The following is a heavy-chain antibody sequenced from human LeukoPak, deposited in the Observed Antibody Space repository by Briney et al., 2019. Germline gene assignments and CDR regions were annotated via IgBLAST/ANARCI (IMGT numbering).Heavy chain of an antibody. V-gene: IGHV3-66*01. D-gene: IGHD6-13*01. CDR1: GFTVSSNY. J-gene: IGHJ4*02. Sequence: GGSLRLSCAASGFTVSSNYMSWVRQAPGKGLEWVSVIYSCGSTYYADSVKGRFTISRDNSKNTLYLQMNSLRAEDTAVYYCARDLDPSIAAAGAIFDYWGQGTLVTVSS. CDR3: ARDLDPSIAAAGAIFDY. CDR2: IYSCGST.